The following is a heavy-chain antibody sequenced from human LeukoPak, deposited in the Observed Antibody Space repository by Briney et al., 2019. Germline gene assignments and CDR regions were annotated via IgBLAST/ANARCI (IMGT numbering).Heavy chain of an antibody. V-gene: IGHV3-7*03. J-gene: IGHJ4*02. D-gene: IGHD3-22*01. CDR1: GFTVSSNY. CDR3: ARASIETYYYDSSGYVDY. Sequence: PEGSLRLSCAASGFTVSSNYMSWVRQAPGKGLEWVANIKQDGSEKYYVDSVKGRFTISRDNAKNSLYLQMNSLRAEDTAVYYCARASIETYYYDSSGYVDYWGQGTLVTVSS. CDR2: IKQDGSEK.